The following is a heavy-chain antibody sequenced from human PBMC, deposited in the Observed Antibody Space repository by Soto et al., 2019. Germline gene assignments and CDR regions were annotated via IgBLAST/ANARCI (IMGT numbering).Heavy chain of an antibody. V-gene: IGHV4-59*01. CDR2: IYYSGST. D-gene: IGHD6-19*01. CDR3: ARSEAVVGTGGWFDP. CDR1: GGSISSYY. J-gene: IGHJ5*02. Sequence: TSETLSLTCTVSGGSISSYYWSWIRQPPGKGLEWIGYIYYSGSTNYNPSLKSRVTISVDTSKNQFSLKLSSVTAADTAVYYCARSEAVVGTGGWFDPWGQGTLVTVSS.